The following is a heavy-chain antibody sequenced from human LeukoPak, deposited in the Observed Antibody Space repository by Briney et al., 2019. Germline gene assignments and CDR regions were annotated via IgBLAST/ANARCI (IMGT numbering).Heavy chain of an antibody. V-gene: IGHV1-18*01. CDR2: ISAYNGNT. Sequence: ASVKVSCKASGYTFTSYGISWVRQAPGQGLEWMGWISAYNGNTNYAQKLQGRVTMTTDTSTSTAYMELRSLRSDDTAVYYCARKDTGGVFDGYYYYGMDVWGQGTTVTVSS. J-gene: IGHJ6*02. D-gene: IGHD3-16*01. CDR3: ARKDTGGVFDGYYYYGMDV. CDR1: GYTFTSYG.